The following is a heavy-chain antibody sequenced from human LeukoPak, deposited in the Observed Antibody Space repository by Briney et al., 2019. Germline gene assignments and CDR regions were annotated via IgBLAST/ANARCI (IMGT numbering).Heavy chain of an antibody. CDR3: ARGRTVTIHYYYYGMDV. V-gene: IGHV1-8*01. Sequence: GASVKVSCKASGYTFTSYDINWVRQATGQGLEWMGWMNLNSGNTGYAQKFQGRVTMTRNTSISTAYMELSSLRSEDTAVYYCARGRTVTIHYYYYGMDVWGQGTTVTVSS. CDR2: MNLNSGNT. D-gene: IGHD4-17*01. J-gene: IGHJ6*02. CDR1: GYTFTSYD.